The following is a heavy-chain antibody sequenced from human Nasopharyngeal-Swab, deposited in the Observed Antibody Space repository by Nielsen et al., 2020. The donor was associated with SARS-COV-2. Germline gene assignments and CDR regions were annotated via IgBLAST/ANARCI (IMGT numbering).Heavy chain of an antibody. Sequence: GEALNISCEASGFRFSDYFMDWVRQAPGKGPEWGGRIKKKGDRYTTEYAPSVKGRFTISRDGSKNSLYLQMNSLKTEDTAVYYCGRDNYYKLDYWGQGTLVTVSS. J-gene: IGHJ4*02. CDR2: IKKKGDRYTT. CDR3: GRDNYYKLDY. CDR1: GFRFSDYF. D-gene: IGHD1-26*01. V-gene: IGHV3-72*01.